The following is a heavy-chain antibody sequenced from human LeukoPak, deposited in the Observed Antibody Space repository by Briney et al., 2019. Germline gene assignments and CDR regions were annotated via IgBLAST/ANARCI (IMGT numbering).Heavy chain of an antibody. V-gene: IGHV3-21*04. CDR1: GFTFSSHN. J-gene: IGHJ5*02. CDR2: ISSSSSFI. Sequence: PGGSLRLSCAASGFTFSSHNMNWVRQAPGKGLEWVSSISSSSSFIYYADSVKGRFTISRDNAKNSLYLQINSLRAEDTAVYYCARGGATRFDAWGQGTLVTVSS. CDR3: ARGGATRFDA. D-gene: IGHD4/OR15-4a*01.